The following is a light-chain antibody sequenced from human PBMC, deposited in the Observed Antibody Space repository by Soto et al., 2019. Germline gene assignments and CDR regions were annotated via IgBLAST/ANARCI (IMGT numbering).Light chain of an antibody. J-gene: IGLJ3*02. Sequence: SYELTQPPSVSVAPGKTASVAFGGSNIGSKSVHGYQKKSGQAPVLVMYYDSDRPSGIPERFSGSNSGNTATLTISRVEAGDEADYYCQVWDISSGHVVFGGGTKVTVL. CDR2: YDS. CDR3: QVWDISSGHVV. V-gene: IGLV3-21*01. CDR1: NIGSKS.